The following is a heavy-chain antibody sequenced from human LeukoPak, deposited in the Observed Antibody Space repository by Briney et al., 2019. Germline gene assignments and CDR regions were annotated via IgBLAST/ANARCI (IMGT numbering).Heavy chain of an antibody. Sequence: PSETLSLTCTVSGGSISSYYWSWVRQPPGKGLEWIGDIYYSGSTNYNPSLKSRVTISVDTSKNQFSLKLSSVTAADTAVYYCARYLASSSWYRDRYYYYGMDVWGQGTTVTVSS. V-gene: IGHV4-59*01. J-gene: IGHJ6*02. CDR3: ARYLASSSWYRDRYYYYGMDV. D-gene: IGHD6-13*01. CDR2: IYYSGST. CDR1: GGSISSYY.